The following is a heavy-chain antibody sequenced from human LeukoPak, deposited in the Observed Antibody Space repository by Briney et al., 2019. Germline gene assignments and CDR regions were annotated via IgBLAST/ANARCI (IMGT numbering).Heavy chain of an antibody. Sequence: GSSVKVSCKASGGTFSSYAISWVRQAPGQGPEWMGRIIPILGIANYAQKFQGRVTITADKSTSTAYMELSSLRSEDTAVYYCARDGDSSGYYYFDYWGQGTLVTVSS. D-gene: IGHD3-22*01. CDR1: GGTFSSYA. CDR3: ARDGDSSGYYYFDY. V-gene: IGHV1-69*04. CDR2: IIPILGIA. J-gene: IGHJ4*02.